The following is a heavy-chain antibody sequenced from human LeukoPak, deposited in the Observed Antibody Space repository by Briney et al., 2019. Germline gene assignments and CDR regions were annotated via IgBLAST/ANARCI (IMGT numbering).Heavy chain of an antibody. CDR1: GYSFKTYW. V-gene: IGHV5-10-1*01. D-gene: IGHD1-26*01. CDR2: IDPSDSYT. Sequence: GESLKISCTGSGYSFKTYWIGWVRQMPGKGLEWMGRIDPSDSYTNYSPSFQGHVTISADKSISTAYLQWSSLKASDTAMYYCARRGQPSPRYSGSTWYFDLWGRGTLVTVSS. CDR3: ARRGQPSPRYSGSTWYFDL. J-gene: IGHJ2*01.